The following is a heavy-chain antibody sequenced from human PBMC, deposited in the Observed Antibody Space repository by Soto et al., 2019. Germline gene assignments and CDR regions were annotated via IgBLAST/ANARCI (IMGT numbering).Heavy chain of an antibody. Sequence: QVQLVESGGGVVQPERSLRLSCAASGFTFSRQAMHWVRQAPGRGLEWVAVIWYHGIDKYYADSVKGRFTISRDNSKNTVYLQMNSLRGEDTAVYYCATGFLVLRTGGNCPLDSWGQGTLVTVSS. CDR1: GFTFSRQA. CDR3: ATGFLVLRTGGNCPLDS. CDR2: IWYHGIDK. J-gene: IGHJ4*02. D-gene: IGHD2-15*01. V-gene: IGHV3-33*01.